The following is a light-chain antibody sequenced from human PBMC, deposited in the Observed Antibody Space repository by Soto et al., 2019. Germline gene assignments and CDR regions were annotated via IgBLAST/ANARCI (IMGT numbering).Light chain of an antibody. J-gene: IGKJ3*01. CDR1: QSVNSRF. Sequence: EIVLTQSPGTLSLSPGERATLSCRASQSVNSRFLAWYQQKPGQAPSLLIYGVSSRATGIPDRFSGSGSGTDFTLIIHRLEPEDFAVYYCQHYDGPPFTFGPGTKVDIK. CDR2: GVS. V-gene: IGKV3-20*01. CDR3: QHYDGPPFT.